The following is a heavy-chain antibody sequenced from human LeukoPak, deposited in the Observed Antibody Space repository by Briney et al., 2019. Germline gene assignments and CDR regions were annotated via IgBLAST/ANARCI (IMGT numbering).Heavy chain of an antibody. CDR3: ARDRRRYCSTCGMDT. D-gene: IGHD2-2*01. CDR1: GFSFSGFY. J-gene: IGHJ6*02. Sequence: GGSLRLSCTASGFSFSGFYMSWIRQAPGKGLEWISYISSGGSTIYYAAPVKRRFTISGDNAKQSLLLQMTSLGADDTAVYYCARDRRRYCSTCGMDTRGQGTTVTVSS. V-gene: IGHV3-11*01. CDR2: ISSGGSTI.